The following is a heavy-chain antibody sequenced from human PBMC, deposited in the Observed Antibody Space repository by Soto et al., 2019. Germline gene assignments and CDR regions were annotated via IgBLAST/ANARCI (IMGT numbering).Heavy chain of an antibody. CDR1: GYTFTSYG. CDR3: ARPAYGSSCSYYYYGMDV. Sequence: QVQLVQSGAEVKKPGASVKVSCKASGYTFTSYGISWVRQATGQGLEWMGWISAYNGNTNYAQKLQGRVTMTTDTSTSTAYMELRSLRSDATAMYYCARPAYGSSCSYYYYGMDVWGQGTTVTVSS. J-gene: IGHJ6*02. CDR2: ISAYNGNT. V-gene: IGHV1-18*01. D-gene: IGHD6-13*01.